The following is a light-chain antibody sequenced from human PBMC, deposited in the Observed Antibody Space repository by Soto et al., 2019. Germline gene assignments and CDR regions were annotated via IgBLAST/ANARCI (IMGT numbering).Light chain of an antibody. Sequence: EIQMTHAPSSLSASVVDRVTITCRASQDIKNYLNWYQQKSGKAPKLLIYDASDLETGVPSRFSGSGSGTDFTFTINSLQPEDIATYYCQQYDNLPLTFGGGTKVDIK. J-gene: IGKJ4*01. CDR3: QQYDNLPLT. V-gene: IGKV1-33*01. CDR1: QDIKNY. CDR2: DAS.